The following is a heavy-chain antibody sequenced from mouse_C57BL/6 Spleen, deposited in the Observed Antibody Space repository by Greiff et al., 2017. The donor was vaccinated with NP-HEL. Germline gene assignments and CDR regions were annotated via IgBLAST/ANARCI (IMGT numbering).Heavy chain of an antibody. D-gene: IGHD4-1*01. CDR1: GFTFTDYY. V-gene: IGHV7-3*01. J-gene: IGHJ2*01. Sequence: EVKLVVSGGGLVQPGGSLSLSCAASGFTFTDYYMSWVRQPPGKALEWLGFIRNKANGYTTEYSASVKGRFTISRDNSQSILYLQMNALRAEDSATYYCARYEVANWAPFDYWGQGTTLTVSS. CDR2: IRNKANGYTT. CDR3: ARYEVANWAPFDY.